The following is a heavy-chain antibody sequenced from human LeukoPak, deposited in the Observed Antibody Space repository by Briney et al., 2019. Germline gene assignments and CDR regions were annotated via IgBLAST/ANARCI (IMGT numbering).Heavy chain of an antibody. CDR2: KKQDGSEK. CDR3: AREGWGYSSSWYTG. Sequence: QPGGSLRLSCAASGFTFSSHWMSWVRQAPGKGLEWVANKKQDGSEKYYVDSVKGRFTISRDNAKNSLYLQMNSLRAEDTAVYYCAREGWGYSSSWYTGWGQGTLVTVSS. V-gene: IGHV3-7*01. D-gene: IGHD6-13*01. J-gene: IGHJ4*02. CDR1: GFTFSSHW.